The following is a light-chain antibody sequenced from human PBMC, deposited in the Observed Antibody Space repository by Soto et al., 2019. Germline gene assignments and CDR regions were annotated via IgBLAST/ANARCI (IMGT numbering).Light chain of an antibody. CDR1: SSDVGGYSY. Sequence: QSVLTQPASVSGSPGQSIAISCTGTSSDVGGYSYVSWYQQQPGKAPKLVISDVSNRPSGVSDRFSGSKSGNTASLTIPGFQTEAEADYYCPSYTPSSAYVFGRGTKVTV. CDR2: DVS. V-gene: IGLV2-14*01. CDR3: PSYTPSSAYV. J-gene: IGLJ1*01.